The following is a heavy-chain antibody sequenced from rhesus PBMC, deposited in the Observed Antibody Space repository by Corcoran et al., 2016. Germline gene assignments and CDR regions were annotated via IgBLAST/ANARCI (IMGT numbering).Heavy chain of an antibody. V-gene: IGHV4S19*01. CDR3: ARGDGSSNRFDV. Sequence: QVQLQESGPGLVKPSETLSLTCAVSGGSISSSNWWNWIRQPPGKGLEWIGYISGSEGKTDHHPSLKGGVTISKDTAKNTFSLKLSSVTAADTAVYYCARGDGSSNRFDVWGPGVRVTVSA. CDR1: GGSISSSNW. D-gene: IGHD4-29*01. CDR2: ISGSEGKT. J-gene: IGHJ5-1*01.